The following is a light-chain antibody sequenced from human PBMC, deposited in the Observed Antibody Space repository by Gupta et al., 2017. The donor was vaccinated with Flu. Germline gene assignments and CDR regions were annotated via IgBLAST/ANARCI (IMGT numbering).Light chain of an antibody. V-gene: IGLV1-44*01. CDR2: NDN. Sequence: QSLLTQPLSSSGTPGQSVSISCTGSNSNIGRNTLSWYQQLPGAAPKLLIQNDNQRPSGVPVRFSGSKAGTSASLAISGLQSEDEGDYYCAAWDDSLNGPVFGGGTRLTVL. J-gene: IGLJ3*02. CDR1: NSNIGRNT. CDR3: AAWDDSLNGPV.